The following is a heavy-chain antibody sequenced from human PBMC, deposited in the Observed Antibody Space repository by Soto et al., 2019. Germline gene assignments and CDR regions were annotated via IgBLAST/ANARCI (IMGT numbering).Heavy chain of an antibody. Sequence: SETLSLTCTVSGGSISSGGYYWSWIRQHPGKGLEWIGSIYYSGSTHNTPSLKSRVTMSVDMYTNQFSLKLNSVTAADTAVYYCTRHEGGAAADRPLDYWGQGTLVTVSS. CDR1: GGSISSGGYY. V-gene: IGHV4-39*01. D-gene: IGHD6-13*01. CDR2: IYYSGST. CDR3: TRHEGGAAADRPLDY. J-gene: IGHJ4*02.